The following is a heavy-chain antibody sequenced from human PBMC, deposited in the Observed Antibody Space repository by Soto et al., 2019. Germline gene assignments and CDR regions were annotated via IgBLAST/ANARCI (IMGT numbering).Heavy chain of an antibody. D-gene: IGHD3-22*01. CDR2: IYYSGSI. Sequence: QVQLQESGPGLVKPSETLSLTCTVSGGSISSYYWSWIRQPPGKGLEWIGYIYYSGSINYNPSLKSRVTISVDTSKNQLSLKLSSVTAADTAVYYCARTYDSIGPNSGGYAFDIWGQGTMVTVSS. J-gene: IGHJ3*02. CDR1: GGSISSYY. V-gene: IGHV4-59*01. CDR3: ARTYDSIGPNSGGYAFDI.